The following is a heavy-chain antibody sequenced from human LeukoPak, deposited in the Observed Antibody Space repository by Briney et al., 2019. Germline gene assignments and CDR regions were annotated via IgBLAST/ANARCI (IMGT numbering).Heavy chain of an antibody. V-gene: IGHV4-39*01. CDR1: GGSISSRSYY. D-gene: IGHD4-17*01. J-gene: IGHJ4*02. CDR2: IYYSGST. Sequence: PSETLSLTCTVSGGSISSRSYYCGWIRQPPGKGLEWIGSIYYSGSTYYNPSLKSRVTISVDPSKNHISLKLSSVTAADTAVYYCTGHDSYDYGDGDYWGQGTLVTVSS. CDR3: TGHDSYDYGDGDY.